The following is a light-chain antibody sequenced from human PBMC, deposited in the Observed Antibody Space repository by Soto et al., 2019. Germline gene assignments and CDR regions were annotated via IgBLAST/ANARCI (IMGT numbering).Light chain of an antibody. J-gene: IGLJ1*01. CDR3: SSYTTSNTYV. CDR1: SSDVGGFNY. V-gene: IGLV2-14*01. CDR2: EVN. Sequence: QSALTQPASVSGSPGQSITISCTGTSSDVGGFNYVSWYQQHPGTAPKLMIFEVNNRPSGVSNRFSGSKSGNTASLTISGLQAEDEADYYCSSYTTSNTYVFGTGTKLTVL.